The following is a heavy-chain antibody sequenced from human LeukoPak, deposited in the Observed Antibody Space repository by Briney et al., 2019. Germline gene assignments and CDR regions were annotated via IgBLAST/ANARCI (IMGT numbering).Heavy chain of an antibody. Sequence: AASVKVSCKVSGYTLTELSMHWVRQAPGQGLEWMGWINPNSGGTNYAQKFQGWVTMTRDTSISTAYTELSRLRSDDTAVYYCARAERGYPPSFDYWGQGTLVTVSS. J-gene: IGHJ4*02. CDR3: ARAERGYPPSFDY. CDR2: INPNSGGT. V-gene: IGHV1-2*04. CDR1: GYTLTELS. D-gene: IGHD3-22*01.